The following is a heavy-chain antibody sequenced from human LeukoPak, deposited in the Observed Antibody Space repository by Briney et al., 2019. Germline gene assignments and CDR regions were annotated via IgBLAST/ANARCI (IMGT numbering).Heavy chain of an antibody. CDR3: ARWDSSCWAFDY. J-gene: IGHJ4*02. CDR2: IHYSGST. V-gene: IGHV4-59*08. D-gene: IGHD6-19*01. Sequence: SETLSLTCTVSGGTISSYYWDWIRQPPGKGLEWIGYIHYSGSTKYNPSLKSRVTISVDTSKNQFSLKLSSVTAADTAVYYCARWDSSCWAFDYWGQGTLVTVSS. CDR1: GGTISSYY.